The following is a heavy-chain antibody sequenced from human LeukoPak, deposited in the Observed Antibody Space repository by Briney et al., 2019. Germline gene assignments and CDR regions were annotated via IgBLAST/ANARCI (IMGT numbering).Heavy chain of an antibody. Sequence: PSETLSLTCAVYGGSFSGYYWSWIRQPPGKGLEWIGEINHSESTNYNPSLKSRVTISVDTSKNQFSLKLSSVTAADTAVYYCAGEVGAVAGTSDAFDIWGQGTMVTVSS. V-gene: IGHV4-34*01. J-gene: IGHJ3*02. D-gene: IGHD6-19*01. CDR2: INHSEST. CDR1: GGSFSGYY. CDR3: AGEVGAVAGTSDAFDI.